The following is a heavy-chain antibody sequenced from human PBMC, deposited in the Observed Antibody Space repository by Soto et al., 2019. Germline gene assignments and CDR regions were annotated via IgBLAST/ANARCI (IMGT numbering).Heavy chain of an antibody. V-gene: IGHV4-34*01. Sequence: QVQLQQWGAGLLKPSETLSLTCAVYGGSFSGYYWSWIRQPPGKGLEWIGEINHSGSTNYNPSLKSRVTISVDTSKNQFSLKRSSVTAADTAVYYCARGRTVVPAADQYYYYYYYMDVWGKGTTVTVSS. CDR3: ARGRTVVPAADQYYYYYYYMDV. CDR1: GGSFSGYY. J-gene: IGHJ6*03. CDR2: INHSGST. D-gene: IGHD2-2*01.